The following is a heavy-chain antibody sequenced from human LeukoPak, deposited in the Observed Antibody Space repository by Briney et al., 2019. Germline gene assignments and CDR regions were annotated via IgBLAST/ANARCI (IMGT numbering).Heavy chain of an antibody. V-gene: IGHV3-74*01. CDR2: ISNDGSYI. D-gene: IGHD3-9*01. J-gene: IGHJ4*02. CDR3: VTFGFDWSSSY. Sequence: GGSLRLSCAASGFIFSSWWMLWFRRPPGKGLESVAHISNDGSYIVYADSVRGRFTISRDNAENTLYLQMHSLRPEDTGVYYCVTFGFDWSSSYWGQGALVTVSS. CDR1: GFIFSSWW.